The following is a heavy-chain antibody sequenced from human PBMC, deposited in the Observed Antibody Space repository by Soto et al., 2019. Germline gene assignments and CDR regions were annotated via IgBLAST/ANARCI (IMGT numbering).Heavy chain of an antibody. CDR2: IIPFIGAP. Sequence: QVQLVQSGAEVKKPGSSVKVSCKASGGTFNTYSFGWLRQAPGQGLQWMGSIIPFIGAPNYAQNFQDRVTITADESTTTAYMELSGLKSEVTAVYFCARGGDSSSLRAFYSYGFDVWGQGTSVTVSS. V-gene: IGHV1-69*18. D-gene: IGHD6-6*01. CDR1: GGTFNTYS. J-gene: IGHJ6*02. CDR3: ARGGDSSSLRAFYSYGFDV.